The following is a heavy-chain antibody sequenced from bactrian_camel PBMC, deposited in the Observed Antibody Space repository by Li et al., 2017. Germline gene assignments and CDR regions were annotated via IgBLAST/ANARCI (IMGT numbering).Heavy chain of an antibody. J-gene: IGHJ4*01. D-gene: IGHD5*01. CDR2: IDSTRST. CDR3: AARTSMSWACSLKTSFEY. CDR1: GFIFSTYD. Sequence: VQLVESGGGSVQAGGSLRLSCAGSGFIFSTYDMAWFRQAPGKQREGVAAIDSTRSTLYHESAKGRFTISQDNAKNSVFLQMNSLQPEDTAMYYCAARTSMSWACSLKTSFEYWGQGTQVTVS. V-gene: IGHV3S53*01.